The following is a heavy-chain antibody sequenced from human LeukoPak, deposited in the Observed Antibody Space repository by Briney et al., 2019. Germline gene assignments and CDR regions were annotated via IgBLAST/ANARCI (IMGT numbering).Heavy chain of an antibody. CDR2: ISASGGTT. CDR3: AKEPREYCSSTSCPNWFDL. Sequence: GGSLRLSCAASGFTFNSYAMSWVRQAPGKGLEWVSAISASGGTTYYADSVKGGFTISRDNSENTLFLQMNSLRAEDMAVYYCAKEPREYCSSTSCPNWFDLWGQGTLVTVSS. J-gene: IGHJ5*02. V-gene: IGHV3-23*01. D-gene: IGHD2-2*01. CDR1: GFTFNSYA.